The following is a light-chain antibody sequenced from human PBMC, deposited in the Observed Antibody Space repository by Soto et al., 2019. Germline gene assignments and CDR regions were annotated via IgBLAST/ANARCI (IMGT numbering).Light chain of an antibody. CDR3: QQYGSSPFT. V-gene: IGKV3-20*01. J-gene: IGKJ2*01. CDR2: GAS. CDR1: QSVSSSY. Sequence: EIVLTQSPGTLSLSPGERATLSCRASQSVSSSYLAWYQQKPGQAPRLLIYGASSRDTGIPDRFSGSGSVTVFTLAISRLEPEDFAVYYCQQYGSSPFTFGKGTKLE.